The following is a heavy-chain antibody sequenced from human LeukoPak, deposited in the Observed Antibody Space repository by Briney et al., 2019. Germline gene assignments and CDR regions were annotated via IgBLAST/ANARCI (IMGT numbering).Heavy chain of an antibody. Sequence: SETLSLTCTVSGGSISSSSYYWGWIRQPPGKGLEWIGSIYYSGSTYYNPSLKSRVTISVDTSKNQFSLKLSSVTAADTAVYYCARDPGWHFDLWGRGTLVTVSS. CDR1: GGSISSSSYY. V-gene: IGHV4-39*07. J-gene: IGHJ2*01. CDR2: IYYSGST. CDR3: ARDPGWHFDL.